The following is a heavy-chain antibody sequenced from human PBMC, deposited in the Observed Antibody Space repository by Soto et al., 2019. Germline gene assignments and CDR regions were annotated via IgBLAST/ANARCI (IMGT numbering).Heavy chain of an antibody. CDR3: ARDLTYVGPFDI. CDR1: GYTFTSYG. CDR2: INIYNGNT. J-gene: IGHJ3*02. Sequence: QVQLVQSGAEVKKPGASVKVSCKASGYTFTSYGISWVRQAPGQGPEWMGWINIYNGNTNYAQKIQGRVTMTTDTATSTAYMELRSLRSDDTAVYYCARDLTYVGPFDIWGQGTIVTVSS. D-gene: IGHD7-27*01. V-gene: IGHV1-18*01.